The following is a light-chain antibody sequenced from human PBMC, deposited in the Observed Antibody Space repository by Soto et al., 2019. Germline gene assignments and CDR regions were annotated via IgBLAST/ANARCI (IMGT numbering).Light chain of an antibody. Sequence: QSVLTQPASVFGSLGQSITISCTGTSSDVGDYHYVSWYQQHPGKAPKLMIYDVSDRPSGVSNRFSGSKSGNTASLTISGLQAEDEADYYCSSPTSISALLFGGGTKLTVL. V-gene: IGLV2-14*01. J-gene: IGLJ2*01. CDR1: SSDVGDYHY. CDR2: DVS. CDR3: SSPTSISALL.